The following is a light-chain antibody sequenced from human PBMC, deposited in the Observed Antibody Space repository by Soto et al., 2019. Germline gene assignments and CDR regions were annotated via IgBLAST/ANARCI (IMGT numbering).Light chain of an antibody. CDR3: QQYNSYPKN. CDR1: QSVGIW. V-gene: IGKV1-5*03. J-gene: IGKJ2*01. CDR2: KAS. Sequence: DIQMTQSPSTLSASAGDRITITCRASQSVGIWLAWYQQKPGKAPNLLIYKASTLETGVPSRFSGSSSGTAFTLTISSLQPDDFATYYCQQYNSYPKNFGQGTKVEIK.